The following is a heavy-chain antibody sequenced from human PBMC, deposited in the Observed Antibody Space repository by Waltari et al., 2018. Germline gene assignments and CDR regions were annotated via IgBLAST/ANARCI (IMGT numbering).Heavy chain of an antibody. CDR1: GSPFTIYY. V-gene: IGHV1-8*03. D-gene: IGHD5-12*01. J-gene: IGHJ5*02. CDR3: ARGQRFKWLRYWFDP. CDR2: MNPNSGNT. Sequence: QVQLVQSGSEVKTPGASVKVSCNASGSPFTIYYINLVRQATGQGLEWMGWMNPNSGNTGYAQKFQGRVTITRNTSISTAYMELSSLRSEDTAVYYCARGQRFKWLRYWFDPWGQGTLVTVSS.